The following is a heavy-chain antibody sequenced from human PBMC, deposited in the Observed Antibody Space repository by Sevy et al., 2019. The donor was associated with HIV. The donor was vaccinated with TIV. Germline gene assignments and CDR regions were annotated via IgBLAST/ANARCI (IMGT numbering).Heavy chain of an antibody. CDR2: IQYDGRNT. Sequence: GGSLRLSCTTSGFTFSYSGMHWVRQAPGKGLEWVTFIQYDGRNTHYADSVKDRFTISRDNSKNMLYLQMNSLRGDDTAVYYCAKNTAAVGTGGFDYWGQGALVTVSS. J-gene: IGHJ4*02. CDR1: GFTFSYSG. V-gene: IGHV3-30*02. D-gene: IGHD6-13*01. CDR3: AKNTAAVGTGGFDY.